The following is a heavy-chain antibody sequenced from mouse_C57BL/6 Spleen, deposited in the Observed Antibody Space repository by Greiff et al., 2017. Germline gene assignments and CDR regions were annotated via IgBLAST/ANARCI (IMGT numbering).Heavy chain of an antibody. D-gene: IGHD2-3*01. CDR1: GYAFRSSW. V-gene: IGHV1-82*01. CDR2: IYPGDGDT. CDR3: ARQEWGGYYDYFDY. J-gene: IGHJ2*01. Sequence: VQLQQSGPELVKPGASVKISCKASGYAFRSSWMNWVKQRPGKGLEWIGRIYPGDGDTNYNGKFKGKATLTADKSSSTAYMQLSSLTSEDSAVYFCARQEWGGYYDYFDYWGQGTTLTVSS.